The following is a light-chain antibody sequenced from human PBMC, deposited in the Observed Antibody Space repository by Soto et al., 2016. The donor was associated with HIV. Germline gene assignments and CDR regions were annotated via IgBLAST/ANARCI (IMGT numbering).Light chain of an antibody. Sequence: DIVMTQTPLSLSVTPGQPASISCKSNQSLLHSDGKTSLYWYLQKPGQSPQLLIYLASNRASGVPDRFSGSGSGTDFTLKINKVEAEDVRVYYCMQALQTPLTFGGGPRWRSN. J-gene: IGKJ4*01. V-gene: IGKV2-28*01. CDR3: MQALQTPLT. CDR1: QSLLHSDGKTS. CDR2: LAS.